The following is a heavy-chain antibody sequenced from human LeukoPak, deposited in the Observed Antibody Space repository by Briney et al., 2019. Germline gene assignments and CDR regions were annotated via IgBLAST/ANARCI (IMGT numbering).Heavy chain of an antibody. CDR2: INPNSGGT. J-gene: IGHJ4*02. Sequence: GASVKVSCKASGYTFTSYCMHWVRQAPGQGLEWMGWINPNSGGTNYAQKFQGRVTMTRDTSISTAYMELSRLRSDDTAVYYCARDRTGEGWPDYWGQGTLVTVSS. CDR3: ARDRTGEGWPDY. V-gene: IGHV1-2*02. D-gene: IGHD6-19*01. CDR1: GYTFTSYC.